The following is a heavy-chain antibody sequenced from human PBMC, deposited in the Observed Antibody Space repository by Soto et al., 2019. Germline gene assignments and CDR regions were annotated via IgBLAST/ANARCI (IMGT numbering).Heavy chain of an antibody. CDR1: GFTVSSNY. CDR2: IYSGGST. D-gene: IGHD6-19*01. Sequence: GGSLRLSCAASGFTVSSNYMSWVRQAPGKGLEWVSVIYSGGSTYYADSVKGRFTISRDNSKNTLYLQMNSLRAEDTAVYYCARDGWTAVAGKNYYYYYGMDVWGQGTTVTVSS. V-gene: IGHV3-53*01. CDR3: ARDGWTAVAGKNYYYYYGMDV. J-gene: IGHJ6*02.